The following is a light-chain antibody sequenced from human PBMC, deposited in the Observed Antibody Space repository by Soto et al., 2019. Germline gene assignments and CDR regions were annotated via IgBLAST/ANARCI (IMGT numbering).Light chain of an antibody. CDR1: SGDVGVYKF. CDR3: SSYRSDSNVL. V-gene: IGLV2-14*01. CDR2: EVS. J-gene: IGLJ3*02. Sequence: QSALTQPASVSGSPGQSITISCTGTSGDVGVYKFVSWYQQHPGKAPKLIIYEVSNRPSGVSSRFSGSMSGNTASLTISGLQAEDEADYYCSSYRSDSNVLFGGGTKLTVL.